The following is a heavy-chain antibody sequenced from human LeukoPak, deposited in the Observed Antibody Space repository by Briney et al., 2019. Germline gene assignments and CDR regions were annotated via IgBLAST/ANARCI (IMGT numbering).Heavy chain of an antibody. V-gene: IGHV3-74*01. CDR3: ARGQENPTSYDYVWGSYRLYYFDH. CDR2: INSDGSST. J-gene: IGHJ4*02. Sequence: GGSLRLSCAASGFTFSSYWMHWVRQAPGKGLVWVSRINSDGSSTSYADSVKGRFTISRDNAKNTLYLQMNSLRAEDTAVYYCARGQENPTSYDYVWGSYRLYYFDHWGQGTLVTVSS. D-gene: IGHD3-16*02. CDR1: GFTFSSYW.